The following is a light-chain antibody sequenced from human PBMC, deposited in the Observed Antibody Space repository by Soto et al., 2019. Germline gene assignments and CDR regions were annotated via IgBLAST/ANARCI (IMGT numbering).Light chain of an antibody. Sequence: DIQITHSPSSLSASVVDRVTITFQASQDISNYLNWYQQKPGKAPKLLIYDASNLETGVPSRFSGSGSGSDFTFTISSLQPEDIATYYCQKYDNLPLNFGGGTKVDIK. CDR3: QKYDNLPLN. CDR2: DAS. J-gene: IGKJ4*01. V-gene: IGKV1-33*01. CDR1: QDISNY.